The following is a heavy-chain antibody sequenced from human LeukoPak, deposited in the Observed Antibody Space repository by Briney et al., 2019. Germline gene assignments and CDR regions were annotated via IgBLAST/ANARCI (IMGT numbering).Heavy chain of an antibody. D-gene: IGHD1-26*01. CDR1: GGTFSNYA. J-gene: IGHJ5*02. CDR2: IIPILGIA. Sequence: RASVKVSCKASGGTFSNYAISWVRQAPGQGLEWMGRIIPILGIANYAQKFQGRVTITADKSTSTAYMELSSLRSEDTAVYYCARVRQLPIVGATSNWFDPWGQGTLVTVSS. CDR3: ARVRQLPIVGATSNWFDP. V-gene: IGHV1-69*04.